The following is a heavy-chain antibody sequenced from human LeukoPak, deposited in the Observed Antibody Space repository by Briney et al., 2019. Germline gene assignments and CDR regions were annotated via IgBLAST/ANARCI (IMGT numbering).Heavy chain of an antibody. J-gene: IGHJ5*02. Sequence: SCAASGGTFSSYAISWVRQAPGQGLEWMGGIIPIFGTANYAQKFQGRVTITADESTSTAYMELSSLRSEDTAVHYCAGGLVTAMAYNWFDPWGQGTLVTVSS. CDR3: AGGLVTAMAYNWFDP. V-gene: IGHV1-69*01. CDR1: GGTFSSYA. CDR2: IIPIFGTA. D-gene: IGHD5-18*01.